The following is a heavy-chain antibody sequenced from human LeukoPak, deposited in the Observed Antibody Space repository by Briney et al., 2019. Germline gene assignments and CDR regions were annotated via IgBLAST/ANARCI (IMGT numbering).Heavy chain of an antibody. CDR3: ARDPRPLRYYDSSGWAFDI. Sequence: SVKVSCKASGGTFSSYAISWVRQAPGQGLEWMGRIIPILGIANYAQEFQGRVTITADKSTSTAYMELSSLRSEDTAVYYCARDPRPLRYYDSSGWAFDIWGQGTMVTVSS. V-gene: IGHV1-69*04. CDR2: IIPILGIA. CDR1: GGTFSSYA. J-gene: IGHJ3*02. D-gene: IGHD3-22*01.